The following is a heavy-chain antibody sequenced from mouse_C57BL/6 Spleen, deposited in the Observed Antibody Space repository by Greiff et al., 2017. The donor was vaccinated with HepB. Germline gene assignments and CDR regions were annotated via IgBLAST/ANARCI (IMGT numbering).Heavy chain of an antibody. CDR2: IYPRSGNT. CDR1: GYTFTSYG. Sequence: VQLQQSGAELARPGASVKLSCKASGYTFTSYGISWVKQSTGQGLEWIGEIYPRSGNTYYNEKFKGKATLTADKSSSTAYMELRSLTSEDSAVYFCAREESGSPYYFDYWGQGTTLTVSS. CDR3: AREESGSPYYFDY. D-gene: IGHD1-1*01. J-gene: IGHJ2*01. V-gene: IGHV1-81*01.